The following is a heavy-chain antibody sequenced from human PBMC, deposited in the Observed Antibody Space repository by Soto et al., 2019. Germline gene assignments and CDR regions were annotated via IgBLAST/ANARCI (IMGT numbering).Heavy chain of an antibody. CDR2: ISAYNGNT. Sequence: QVQLVQSGAEVKKPGASVKVSCKASGYTFTSYGISWVRQAPGQGLEWMGWISAYNGNTNYAQKLRGRVTMTTDTSTSTAYMELRSLRSDDTAVYYCARWLLGEYQLLPDGGYYYYMDVWGKGTTVTVSS. V-gene: IGHV1-18*01. D-gene: IGHD2-2*01. J-gene: IGHJ6*03. CDR1: GYTFTSYG. CDR3: ARWLLGEYQLLPDGGYYYYMDV.